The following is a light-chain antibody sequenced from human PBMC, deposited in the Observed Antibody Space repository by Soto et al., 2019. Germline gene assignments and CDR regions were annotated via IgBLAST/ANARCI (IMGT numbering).Light chain of an antibody. CDR3: QQRSGWPPALT. Sequence: EVVLTQSPATLSLSPGETATLSCRASQSVSSYLAWYPQKPGQAPRLLLYDASKTATGIPARFSGSGSGTDLALTISSLEPEDFAVYYCQQRSGWPPALTIGGGTKVEIK. CDR2: DAS. J-gene: IGKJ4*01. V-gene: IGKV3-11*01. CDR1: QSVSSY.